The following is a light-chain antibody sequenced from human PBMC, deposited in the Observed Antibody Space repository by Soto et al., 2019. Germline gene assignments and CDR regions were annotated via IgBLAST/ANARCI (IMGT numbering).Light chain of an antibody. CDR3: LSHTTRRIYV. CDR2: NVN. V-gene: IGLV2-14*03. J-gene: IGLJ1*01. Sequence: QSVLTQPAYVSRSPGQSITISCSGTNSDIGAYDYVSWYQQHPGKPPKLIIYNVNNRPSGVSLRFSGSKSANTASLTISGLQTEDEADYYCLSHTTRRIYVFGPGTKGTGL. CDR1: NSDIGAYDY.